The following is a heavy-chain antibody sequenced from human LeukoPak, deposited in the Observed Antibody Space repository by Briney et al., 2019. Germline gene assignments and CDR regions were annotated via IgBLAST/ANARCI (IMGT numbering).Heavy chain of an antibody. CDR3: ASEDFWSDYYNY. Sequence: PGGSLRLSCAASGFTFSSYSMNWVRQAPGKGLEWVSYISSSSSTIYYADSVKGRFTISRDNVKNTLYLQMNSLRAEDTAVYYCASEDFWSDYYNYWGQGTLVTVSS. D-gene: IGHD3-3*01. J-gene: IGHJ4*02. CDR2: ISSSSSTI. V-gene: IGHV3-48*04. CDR1: GFTFSSYS.